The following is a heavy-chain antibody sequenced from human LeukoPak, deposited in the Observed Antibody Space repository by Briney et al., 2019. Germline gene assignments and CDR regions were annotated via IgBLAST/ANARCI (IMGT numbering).Heavy chain of an antibody. CDR1: GFNFSSYA. Sequence: GALRLFCAAAGFNFSSYAMIWVRQAPGKGVEWGSAVSGRGGQTFYLDSAKGRVTISRDNSKKTLYLQMNSLRVDDTAVYYCAKGGASVTDAPHGDVVTTTLDGFDLWGQGTKVTVSS. J-gene: IGHJ3*01. D-gene: IGHD4-17*01. CDR2: VSGRGGQT. V-gene: IGHV3-23*01. CDR3: AKGGASVTDAPHGDVVTTTLDGFDL.